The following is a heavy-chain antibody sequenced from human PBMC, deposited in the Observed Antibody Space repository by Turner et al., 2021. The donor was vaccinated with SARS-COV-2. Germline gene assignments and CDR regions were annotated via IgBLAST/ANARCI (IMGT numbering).Heavy chain of an antibody. V-gene: IGHV4-59*02. CDR3: ARGSYTNWDWYFDL. CDR1: GASVNDHY. CDR2: FSFSGKT. J-gene: IGHJ2*01. Sequence: QVQLQESGPGLVKPSEILSLSCTVSGASVNDHYWSWVRQAPGKGLESITYFSFSGKTHHNPSLKSRITLSLDASRNQFSLKMTSVTAADTAVYYCARGSYTNWDWYFDLWGRGTLVNVSS. D-gene: IGHD7-27*01.